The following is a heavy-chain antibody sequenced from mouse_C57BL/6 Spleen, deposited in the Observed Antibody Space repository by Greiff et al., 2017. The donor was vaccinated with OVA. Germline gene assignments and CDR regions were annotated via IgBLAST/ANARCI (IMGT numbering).Heavy chain of an antibody. V-gene: IGHV1-15*01. CDR2: IDPETGGT. D-gene: IGHD2-3*01. Sequence: QVQLQQSGAELVRPGASVTLSCKASGYTFTDYELHWVKQTPVHGLDWIGAIDPETGGTAYNQKFKGKAILTADKSSSTAYMERRSLTSEDSAVYYCTRAQPDGYYVGWFAYWGQGTLVTVSA. CDR1: GYTFTDYE. J-gene: IGHJ3*01. CDR3: TRAQPDGYYVGWFAY.